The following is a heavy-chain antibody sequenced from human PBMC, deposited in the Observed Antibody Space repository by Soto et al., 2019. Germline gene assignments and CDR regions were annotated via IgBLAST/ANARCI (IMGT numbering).Heavy chain of an antibody. J-gene: IGHJ5*02. CDR3: AKDVSSRRGFDP. CDR2: MQHTGNT. D-gene: IGHD3-16*01. Sequence: QVQLQESGPGLVKPSETLSLTCAVSGASIRSYHWSWIRQPAGKGLEWIGRMQHTGNTNYNPSLKSRVTMSVDTSKNQISLKMTSVTAAYTAVYFCAKDVSSRRGFDPWGQGILVIVSS. V-gene: IGHV4-4*07. CDR1: GASIRSYH.